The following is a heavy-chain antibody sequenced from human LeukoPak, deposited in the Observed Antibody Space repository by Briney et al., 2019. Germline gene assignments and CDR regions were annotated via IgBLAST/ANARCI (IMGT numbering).Heavy chain of an antibody. V-gene: IGHV3-21*01. CDR2: ISSSSSYI. Sequence: VGSLRLSCAASGFTFSSYSMNWVRQAPGKGLEWVSSISSSSSYIYYAESVKGRFTISRDNAKNSLYLQMNTLRGEDTAVYYCARDKGAATVTTFHYWGQGTLVTVSS. D-gene: IGHD4-17*01. CDR1: GFTFSSYS. J-gene: IGHJ4*02. CDR3: ARDKGAATVTTFHY.